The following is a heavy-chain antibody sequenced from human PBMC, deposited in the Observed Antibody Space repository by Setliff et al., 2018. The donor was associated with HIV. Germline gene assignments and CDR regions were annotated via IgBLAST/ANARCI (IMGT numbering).Heavy chain of an antibody. Sequence: PGGSLRLSCAASEFTFNTYSMNWVRLAPGKGLEWVSAISSTSTNVFHADSVKGRFTISRDNSKNTVSLQMSSLRADDTAVYYCAKEWSITAVIVVPSWDYWGQGTLVTVSS. CDR2: ISSTSTNV. CDR3: AKEWSITAVIVVPSWDY. CDR1: EFTFNTYS. J-gene: IGHJ4*02. D-gene: IGHD3-22*01. V-gene: IGHV3-21*04.